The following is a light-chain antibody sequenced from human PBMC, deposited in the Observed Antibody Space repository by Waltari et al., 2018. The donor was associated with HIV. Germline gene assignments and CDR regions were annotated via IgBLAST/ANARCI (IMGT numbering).Light chain of an antibody. CDR1: SFNIGSNF. J-gene: IGLJ1*01. CDR3: AAWDDSLSGFYV. CDR2: RKN. V-gene: IGLV1-47*01. Sequence: QSVLTQPPSASGTPGQRVTIRCSGSSFNIGSNFVYWYQQLPGAAPTLLIYRKNQRPSGVPERFSGSKSGTSAALAISGLRSEDEADYYCAAWDDSLSGFYVVGTGTKVTVL.